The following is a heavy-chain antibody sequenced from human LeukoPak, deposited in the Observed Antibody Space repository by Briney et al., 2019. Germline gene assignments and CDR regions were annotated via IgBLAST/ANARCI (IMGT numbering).Heavy chain of an antibody. CDR1: GGXXSXYA. Sequence: VSCXXXGGXXSXYAISWVRQAPGXGLEWMGGIIPIFGTANYAQKFQGRVTITADESTSTAYMELSSLRSEDTAVYYCARGQWLVRSYYYYGMDVWGQGTTVTVSS. J-gene: IGHJ6*02. D-gene: IGHD6-19*01. CDR3: ARGQWLVRSYYYYGMDV. V-gene: IGHV1-69*01. CDR2: IIPIFGTA.